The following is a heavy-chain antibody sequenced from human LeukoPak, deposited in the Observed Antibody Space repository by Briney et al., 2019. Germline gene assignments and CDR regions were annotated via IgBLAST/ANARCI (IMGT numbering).Heavy chain of an antibody. Sequence: GGSLRLSCAASGFTFSSYAMSWVRQAPGKGLEWVSAISGSGGSTYYADSVKGRFTISRDNSKNTLYLQMNSLRAEDTAVYYCALMKKAYSYYHGSGSYYYFDYWGQGTLVTVSS. D-gene: IGHD3-10*01. J-gene: IGHJ4*02. V-gene: IGHV3-23*01. CDR3: ALMKKAYSYYHGSGSYYYFDY. CDR2: ISGSGGST. CDR1: GFTFSSYA.